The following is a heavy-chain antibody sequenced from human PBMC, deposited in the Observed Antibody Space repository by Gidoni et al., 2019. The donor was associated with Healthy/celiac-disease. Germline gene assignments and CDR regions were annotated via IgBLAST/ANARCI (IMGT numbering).Heavy chain of an antibody. CDR3: ARDLPGPLGDWYFDL. J-gene: IGHJ2*01. CDR2: IKQDGSAK. V-gene: IGHV3-7*01. Sequence: EVQLVESGGGLVQPGGSLRPSCAASGFTFSSYWMSWVRQAPGKGLEWVANIKQDGSAKYYVDSVKGRFTISRDNAKNSLYLQMNSLRAEDTAVYYCARDLPGPLGDWYFDLWGRGTLVTVSS. D-gene: IGHD3-16*01. CDR1: GFTFSSYW.